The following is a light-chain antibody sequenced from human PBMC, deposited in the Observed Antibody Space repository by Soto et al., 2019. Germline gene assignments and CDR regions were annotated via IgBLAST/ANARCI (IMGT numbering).Light chain of an antibody. V-gene: IGKV3-20*01. Sequence: EIVLRQSPGTLSLSPGERATLCCRASQSVSNSYLAWYQQKPGQAPRLLIYGASSRATGIPDRFSGSGSGTDFTLTISRLEPEDFAVYYCQQYGSSHFGGGTKVDIK. J-gene: IGKJ4*01. CDR1: QSVSNSY. CDR3: QQYGSSH. CDR2: GAS.